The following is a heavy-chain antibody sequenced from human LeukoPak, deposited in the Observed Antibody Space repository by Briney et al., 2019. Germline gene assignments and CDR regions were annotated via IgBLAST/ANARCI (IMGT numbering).Heavy chain of an antibody. CDR3: ARGDGYNSFDY. CDR1: GGTFSSYA. V-gene: IGHV1-69*13. J-gene: IGHJ4*02. CDR2: IIPIFGTA. Sequence: GASXXXXXKASGGTFSSYAIGWVRQAPGQGLXWMGGIIPIFGTANYAQKFQGRVTITADESTSTAYMDLTSLRSEDTAVYYCARGDGYNSFDYWGQGTLVTVSS. D-gene: IGHD5-24*01.